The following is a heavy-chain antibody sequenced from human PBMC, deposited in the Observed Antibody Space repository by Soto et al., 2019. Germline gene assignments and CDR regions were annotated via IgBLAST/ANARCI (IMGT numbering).Heavy chain of an antibody. CDR2: ISSSGSTI. CDR1: GFTFSDYY. V-gene: IGHV3-11*01. J-gene: IGHJ4*02. CDR3: ASYDSSGYYYTYDY. Sequence: PGGSLRLSCAASGFTFSDYYMSWIRQAPGKGLEWVSYISSSGSTIYYADSVKGRFTISRDNAKNSLYLQMNSLRAEDTAVYYCASYDSSGYYYTYDYWGQGTLVTVSS. D-gene: IGHD3-22*01.